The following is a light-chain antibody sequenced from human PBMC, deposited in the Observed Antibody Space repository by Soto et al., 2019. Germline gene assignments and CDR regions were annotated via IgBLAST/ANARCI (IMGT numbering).Light chain of an antibody. CDR1: QTISSW. J-gene: IGKJ1*01. CDR2: KAS. CDR3: QQYNSYPWT. V-gene: IGKV1-5*03. Sequence: EIQIAQSPTTMSASVGDRVTIACRASQTISSWLAWYQQKPGKAPKLLIYKASTLKSGVPSRFSGSGSGTEFTLAISSLQPDDFATYYCQQYNSYPWTFGQGTKVDIK.